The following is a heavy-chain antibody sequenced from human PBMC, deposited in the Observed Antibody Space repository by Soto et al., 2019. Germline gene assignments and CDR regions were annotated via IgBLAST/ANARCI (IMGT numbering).Heavy chain of an antibody. V-gene: IGHV4-59*08. D-gene: IGHD3-3*01. Sequence: PSETLSLTCTVSGGSISSYYWSWIRQPPGKGLEWIGYIYYSGSTNYNPSLKSRVTISVDTSKNQFSLKLSSVTAADTAVYYCARLLPWSPPPYYYMDVWGKGTTVTVSS. CDR2: IYYSGST. CDR1: GGSISSYY. CDR3: ARLLPWSPPPYYYMDV. J-gene: IGHJ6*03.